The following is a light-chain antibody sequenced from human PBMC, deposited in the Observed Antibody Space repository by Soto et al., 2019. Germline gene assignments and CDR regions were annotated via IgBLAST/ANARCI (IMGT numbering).Light chain of an antibody. J-gene: IGKJ2*01. CDR1: QSVSYY. CDR2: DAS. Sequence: EIVLTQSPAALSLSPGDTATLSCRASQSVSYYLAWYQQKTGQAPRLLIYDASSRATGIPARFSGSGSGTDFTLTIGSLEPEDFAVYYCQQRSNWARTFGQGTKVEIK. CDR3: QQRSNWART. V-gene: IGKV3-11*01.